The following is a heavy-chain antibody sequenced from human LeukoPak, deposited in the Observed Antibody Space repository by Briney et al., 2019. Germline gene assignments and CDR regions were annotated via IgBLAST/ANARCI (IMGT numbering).Heavy chain of an antibody. Sequence: GGSLRLSCAASGFTFSDTWMHWVRQAPGEGLVWVSGISGSGRTTYYADSVKGRFTISRDNSKNTLYLQMNSLRAEDTAVYFCAKVGATAGTLRIEYFQHWGQGTLVTVSS. J-gene: IGHJ1*01. CDR3: AKVGATAGTLRIEYFQH. D-gene: IGHD6-13*01. V-gene: IGHV3-23*01. CDR1: GFTFSDTW. CDR2: ISGSGRTT.